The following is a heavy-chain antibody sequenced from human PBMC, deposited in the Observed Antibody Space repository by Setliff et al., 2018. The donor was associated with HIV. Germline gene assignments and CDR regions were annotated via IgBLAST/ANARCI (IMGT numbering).Heavy chain of an antibody. V-gene: IGHV3-23*01. CDR3: ARFHMGHFDY. J-gene: IGHJ4*02. Sequence: GGSLRLSCAASGFTFSNYAMSWVRQAPGEGLEWVSAILSTGERTFYADSVKGRFTISRDNSKNTVYLQMNSLRAEDTAVYYCARFHMGHFDYWGQGTLVTVSS. CDR1: GFTFSNYA. CDR2: ILSTGERT.